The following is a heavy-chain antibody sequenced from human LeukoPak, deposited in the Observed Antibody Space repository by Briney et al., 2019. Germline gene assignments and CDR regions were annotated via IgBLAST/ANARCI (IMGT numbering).Heavy chain of an antibody. CDR3: ARTQYYYDSSGYGYY. CDR1: GFTFSNYW. V-gene: IGHV3-7*01. CDR2: IKQDGSEK. J-gene: IGHJ4*02. D-gene: IGHD3-22*01. Sequence: GGSLRLSCAVSGFTFSNYWMSWVRQAPGKGLEWVANIKQDGSEKYYVDSVKGRFTISRDNAKNSLYLQMNSLRAEDTAVYYCARTQYYYDSSGYGYYWGQGTLVTVSS.